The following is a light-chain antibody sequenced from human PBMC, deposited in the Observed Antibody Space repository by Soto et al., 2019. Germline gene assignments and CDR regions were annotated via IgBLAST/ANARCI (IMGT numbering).Light chain of an antibody. V-gene: IGKV3-20*01. CDR2: GAS. Sequence: EIVLKQSPGTLSLSPWERASLSCMASQSVSTYLAWYQQKPGQAPRVFIYGASTRATGIPDRFSGSGSGTDFTLTISRLEPEDFAVYYCQQKGRSWITFGQVTLLE. J-gene: IGKJ5*01. CDR1: QSVSTY. CDR3: QQKGRSWIT.